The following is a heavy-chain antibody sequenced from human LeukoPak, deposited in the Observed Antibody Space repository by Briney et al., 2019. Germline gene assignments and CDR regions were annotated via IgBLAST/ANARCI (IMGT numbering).Heavy chain of an antibody. CDR3: AKDPDILTGYYVDY. CDR2: ISGSGGST. CDR1: GVTLSSYA. D-gene: IGHD3-9*01. Sequence: GGSLRLSCAASGVTLSSYAMSWARQAPGKGLEWVSAISGSGGSTYYADSVKGRFTISRDNSKNTLYLQMNSLRAEDTAVFYCAKDPDILTGYYVDYWGQGTLVTVSS. J-gene: IGHJ4*02. V-gene: IGHV3-23*01.